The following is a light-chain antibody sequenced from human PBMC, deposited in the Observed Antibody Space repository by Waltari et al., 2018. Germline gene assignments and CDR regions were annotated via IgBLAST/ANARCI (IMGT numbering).Light chain of an antibody. CDR2: DAS. CDR3: QHYDDLIT. Sequence: DIQMTQSPSSLSVSVGHRVTITCQASQDIRNYLNWYQQKPGKAPELLIYDASNLETGVPSRFSGSGSGTHFTFTISSLQPEDIATYYCQHYDDLITFGQGTRLDLK. J-gene: IGKJ5*01. V-gene: IGKV1-33*01. CDR1: QDIRNY.